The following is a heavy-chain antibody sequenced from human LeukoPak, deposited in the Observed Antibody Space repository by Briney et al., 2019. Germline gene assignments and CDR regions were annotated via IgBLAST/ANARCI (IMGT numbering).Heavy chain of an antibody. V-gene: IGHV4-34*01. D-gene: IGHD3-22*01. CDR1: GGSFSGYY. Sequence: SSETLSLTCAVYGGSFSGYYWSWIRQPPGKGLEWIGEINHSGSTNYNPSLKSRVTISVDTSKNQFSLKLSSVTAADTAVYYCARRRDYYDSSGYHYYFDYWGQGTLVTVSS. CDR2: INHSGST. CDR3: ARRRDYYDSSGYHYYFDY. J-gene: IGHJ4*02.